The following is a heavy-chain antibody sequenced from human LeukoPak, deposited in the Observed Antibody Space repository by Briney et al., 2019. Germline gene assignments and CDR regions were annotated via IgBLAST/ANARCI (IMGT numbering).Heavy chain of an antibody. D-gene: IGHD4-23*01. V-gene: IGHV4-38-2*01. CDR1: GYSISSGYY. Sequence: PSETLSLTCAVSGYSISSGYYWGWIRQPPRKGLEWIGSIYHNGNTYYNPSLKSRVTISVDTSKNEFSLKLSSVTAADTAVYYCARQIYDYGGKLLCWYFDLWGRGTLVTVSS. CDR2: IYHNGNT. CDR3: ARQIYDYGGKLLCWYFDL. J-gene: IGHJ2*01.